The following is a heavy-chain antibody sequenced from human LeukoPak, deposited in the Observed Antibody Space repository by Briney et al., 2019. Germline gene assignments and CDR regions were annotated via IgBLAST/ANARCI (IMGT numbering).Heavy chain of an antibody. CDR1: GFTFGDYA. CDR2: IKQDGSEK. Sequence: GGSLRLSCTASGFTFGDYAMSWFRQAPGKGLEWVANIKQDGSEKYYVDSVKGRFTISRDNAKNSLYLQMNSLRAEDTAVYYCARDEQVVYWGQGTLVTVSS. CDR3: ARDEQVVY. J-gene: IGHJ4*02. D-gene: IGHD1/OR15-1a*01. V-gene: IGHV3-7*01.